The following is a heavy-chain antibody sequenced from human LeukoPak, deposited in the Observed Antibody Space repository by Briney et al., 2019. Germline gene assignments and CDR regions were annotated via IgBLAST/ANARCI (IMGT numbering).Heavy chain of an antibody. V-gene: IGHV3-21*01. CDR1: GFTLSDYS. D-gene: IGHD3-22*01. CDR2: ISGSNSYI. J-gene: IGHJ4*02. CDR3: ARTAIGYSDSSGYYFDY. Sequence: GGSLRLSCAASGFTLSDYSMNWFRQAPGKGLEWVSSISGSNSYIYYANSVKGRFTISRDNAKNSLYLQMNGLRAEDTAVYYCARTAIGYSDSSGYYFDYWGQGTLVTVSS.